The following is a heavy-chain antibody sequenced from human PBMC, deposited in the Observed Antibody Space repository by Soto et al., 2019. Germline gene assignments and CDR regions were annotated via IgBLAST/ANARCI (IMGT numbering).Heavy chain of an antibody. CDR3: ARDFRVYGDYEAFDC. D-gene: IGHD4-17*01. CDR1: GGSISSGGYY. Sequence: QVQLQESGPGLVKPSQTLSLTCTVSGGSISSGGYYWSWIRQHPGKGLEWIGYIYYRRSTYYNPSLKSRVTISVDTSKNRFPMKQSSVTAADTAVYYCARDFRVYGDYEAFDCWGQGTLVTVSS. CDR2: IYYRRST. J-gene: IGHJ4*02. V-gene: IGHV4-31*03.